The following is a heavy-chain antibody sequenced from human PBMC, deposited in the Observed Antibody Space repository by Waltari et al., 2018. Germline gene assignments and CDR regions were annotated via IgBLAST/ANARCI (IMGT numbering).Heavy chain of an antibody. CDR3: ARDEPPSYGGNPAGMDV. Sequence: QVQLQESGPGLVKPSETLSLTCTVSGGSISSYYWSWIRQPPGKGLEWIGYIYYSGSTNYNPSLKSRVTISVDTSKNQFSLKLSSVTAADTAVYYCARDEPPSYGGNPAGMDVWGQGTTVTVSS. CDR1: GGSISSYY. V-gene: IGHV4-59*01. D-gene: IGHD4-17*01. J-gene: IGHJ6*02. CDR2: IYYSGST.